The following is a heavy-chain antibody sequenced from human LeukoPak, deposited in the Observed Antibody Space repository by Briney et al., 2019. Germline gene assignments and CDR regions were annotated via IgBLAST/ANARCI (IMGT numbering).Heavy chain of an antibody. D-gene: IGHD2-15*01. J-gene: IGHJ4*02. CDR3: ARAPPYCSGGACYFDY. CDR1: GFTFSSYA. CDR2: ISGSGGST. Sequence: GGSLRLSCAASGFTFSSYAMSWVRQAPGKGLEWVSAISGSGGSTYYADSVKGRFTISRDNSENTLFVQMNSLRAEDSAVYYCARAPPYCSGGACYFDYWGQGTLVTVSS. V-gene: IGHV3-23*01.